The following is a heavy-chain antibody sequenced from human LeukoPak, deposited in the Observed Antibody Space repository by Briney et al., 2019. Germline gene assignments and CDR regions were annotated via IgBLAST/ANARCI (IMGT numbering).Heavy chain of an antibody. J-gene: IGHJ5*02. CDR3: ASGSGSYYTNNWFDP. Sequence: ASVKVSCKASGYTFIGYYMHWVRQAPGQGLEWMGWINPNSGGTNYAQKFQGRVTMARDTSISTAYMELSRLRSDDTAVYYCASGSGSYYTNNWFDPWGQGTLVTVSS. V-gene: IGHV1-2*02. D-gene: IGHD3-10*01. CDR1: GYTFIGYY. CDR2: INPNSGGT.